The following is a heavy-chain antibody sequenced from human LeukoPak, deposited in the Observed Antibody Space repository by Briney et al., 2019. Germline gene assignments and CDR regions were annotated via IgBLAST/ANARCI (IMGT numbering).Heavy chain of an antibody. D-gene: IGHD4-23*01. Sequence: GGSLRLSCAASGFTFSTEAMHWVRQAPGKGLEWVTFIRYDGSDKYYADSVKGRFTISRDNSKNTLYLQMNSLRAEDTAVYYCARDRAGGNSRYFDLWGRGTLVTVSS. CDR1: GFTFSTEA. J-gene: IGHJ2*01. V-gene: IGHV3-30*02. CDR2: IRYDGSDK. CDR3: ARDRAGGNSRYFDL.